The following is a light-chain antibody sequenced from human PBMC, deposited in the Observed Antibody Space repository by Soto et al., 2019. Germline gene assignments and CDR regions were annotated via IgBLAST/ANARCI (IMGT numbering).Light chain of an antibody. V-gene: IGKV1-39*01. CDR2: TAS. Sequence: DIQMTQSPSSLSASVGDTVIITCRASQTISVYLNWYQQIAGKAPKLLIYTASTLQSGVPSRFSGSGSGTDFTLTISCLQSEDFATYYCQQYYSYPITFGQGTRLEIK. CDR1: QTISVY. J-gene: IGKJ5*01. CDR3: QQYYSYPIT.